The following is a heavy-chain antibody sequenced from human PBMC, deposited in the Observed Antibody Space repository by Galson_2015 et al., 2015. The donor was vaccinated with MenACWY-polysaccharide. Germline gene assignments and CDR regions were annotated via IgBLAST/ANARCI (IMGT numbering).Heavy chain of an antibody. Sequence: SISSSSSYIYYADSVKGRFTISRDNAKNSLYLQMNSLRAEDTAVYYCARTVRELREAFDIWGQGTMVTVSS. D-gene: IGHD1-26*01. CDR3: ARTVRELREAFDI. V-gene: IGHV3-21*01. J-gene: IGHJ3*02. CDR2: ISSSSSYI.